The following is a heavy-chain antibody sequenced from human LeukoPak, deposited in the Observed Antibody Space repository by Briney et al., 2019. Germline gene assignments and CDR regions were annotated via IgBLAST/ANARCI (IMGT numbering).Heavy chain of an antibody. CDR2: IGTAGDT. CDR3: ARGGITLVRGLIRPTDAFDI. J-gene: IGHJ3*02. D-gene: IGHD3-10*01. Sequence: PGGSLRLSCAASGFTFSSYDMHWVRQTTGKGLEWVSAIGTAGDTYFPGSMKGRFTISRENARNSLYLQMNSLRAGDTAVYYCARGGITLVRGLIRPTDAFDIWGQGTLVTVSS. V-gene: IGHV3-13*01. CDR1: GFTFSSYD.